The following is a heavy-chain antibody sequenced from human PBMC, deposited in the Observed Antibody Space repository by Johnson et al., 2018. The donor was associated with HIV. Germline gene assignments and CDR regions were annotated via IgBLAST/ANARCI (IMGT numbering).Heavy chain of an antibody. Sequence: EVQLVESGGGLVQPGGSLRLSCAASGFTVSSNYMSWVRQAPGKGLEWVSVIYSGGSTYYADSVKGRFTISRDNSKNTLYLQMNSLRAEDTAVYYCARDRVPDAFDIWGQGTMVTVSS. CDR3: ARDRVPDAFDI. CDR1: GFTVSSNY. CDR2: IYSGGST. V-gene: IGHV3-66*01. D-gene: IGHD3-3*01. J-gene: IGHJ3*02.